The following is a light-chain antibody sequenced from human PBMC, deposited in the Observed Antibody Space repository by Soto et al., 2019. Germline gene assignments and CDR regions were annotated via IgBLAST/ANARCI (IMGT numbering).Light chain of an antibody. J-gene: IGLJ2*01. Sequence: LTQPRSVSGSPGQSVTVSCTGTSRDVGIYNYVSWYQQRPGTAPKVMIYDVTKRPSGVPDRFSGSKSANTASLTISGLQADDEADYYCCSYAGNYTLLFGGGTKVTVL. V-gene: IGLV2-11*01. CDR1: SRDVGIYNY. CDR2: DVT. CDR3: CSYAGNYTLL.